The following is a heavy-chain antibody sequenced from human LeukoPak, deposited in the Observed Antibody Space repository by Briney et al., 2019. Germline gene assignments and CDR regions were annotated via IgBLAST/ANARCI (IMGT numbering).Heavy chain of an antibody. CDR3: ASAGESSWYANY. Sequence: PGGSLRLSCAASGLTFSSYGMHWVRQAPGKGLEYISAISSNGGSTFHANSVKGRFAISRDNSKNTLYLQMGSLRTDDMAVYYCASAGESSWYANYWGQGTLVTVSS. V-gene: IGHV3-64*01. CDR1: GLTFSSYG. CDR2: ISSNGGST. J-gene: IGHJ4*02. D-gene: IGHD6-13*01.